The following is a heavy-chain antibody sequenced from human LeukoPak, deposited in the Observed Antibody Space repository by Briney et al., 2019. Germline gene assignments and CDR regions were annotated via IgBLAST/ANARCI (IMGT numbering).Heavy chain of an antibody. CDR3: ARQLGGSYYDYYYGMDV. Sequence: PSETLSLTCTVSGGSISSSSYYWGWIRQPPGKGLEWIGGIYYSGSTYYNPSLKSRVTISVDTSKNQFSLKLSSVTAADTAVYYCARQLGGSYYDYYYGMDVWGQGTTVTVSS. D-gene: IGHD1-26*01. V-gene: IGHV4-39*01. J-gene: IGHJ6*02. CDR2: IYYSGST. CDR1: GGSISSSSYY.